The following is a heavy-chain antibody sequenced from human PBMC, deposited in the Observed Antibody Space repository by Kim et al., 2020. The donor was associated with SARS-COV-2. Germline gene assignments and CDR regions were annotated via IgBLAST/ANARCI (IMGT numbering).Heavy chain of an antibody. CDR3: ATAGGQHWSVLDF. Sequence: GGSLRLSCVASGLTVSSKYMNWVRQAPGSGLEWVSVIYSDYTTNYADSVKGRFPISRDDSKNTLYLQMNSLRAEDTAVYYCATAGGQHWSVLDFWGQGTLVTVSS. CDR2: IYSDYTT. CDR1: GLTVSSKY. D-gene: IGHD2-8*02. J-gene: IGHJ4*02. V-gene: IGHV3-66*01.